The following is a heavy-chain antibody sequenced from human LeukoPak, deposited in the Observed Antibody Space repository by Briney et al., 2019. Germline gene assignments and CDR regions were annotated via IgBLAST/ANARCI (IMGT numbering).Heavy chain of an antibody. CDR2: IKQDGSEK. D-gene: IGHD5-12*01. Sequence: GCLRLSCAASGFTFSSYWMSWVRQAAGKGLEWVANIKQDGSEKYYVNSVKGRFTISRDNAKNSLYLQMNSLRAEDTAVYYCARGFSGYDFYFDYWGQGTLVTVSS. V-gene: IGHV3-7*03. J-gene: IGHJ4*02. CDR3: ARGFSGYDFYFDY. CDR1: GFTFSSYW.